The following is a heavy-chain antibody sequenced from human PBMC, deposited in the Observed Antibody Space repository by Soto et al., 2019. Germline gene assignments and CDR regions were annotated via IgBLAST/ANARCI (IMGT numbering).Heavy chain of an antibody. CDR1: GGSISHYY. Sequence: QVPLQESGPGLVKPSETLSLTCTVSGGSISHYYWSWIRQPPGKGLEWIGYVYYTGSTNYNPSLMSRVTISLSTSKNQFSLKLSSVTAADTAVYYCATGQIYYGSHYWGQGTLVTVSS. V-gene: IGHV4-59*12. D-gene: IGHD3-10*01. CDR3: ATGQIYYGSHY. CDR2: VYYTGST. J-gene: IGHJ4*02.